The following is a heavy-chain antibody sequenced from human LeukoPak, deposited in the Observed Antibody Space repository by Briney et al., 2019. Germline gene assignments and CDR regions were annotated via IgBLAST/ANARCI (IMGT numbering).Heavy chain of an antibody. V-gene: IGHV4-34*01. CDR2: INHSGST. CDR1: GGSFSGYY. Sequence: SETLSLTCAVYGGSFSGYYWSWIRQPPGKGLEWIGEINHSGSTNYNPSLKSRVTISVDTSKNQFSLRLSSVTAADTAVYYCARVRGDYYGSGIGNWFDPWGQGTLVTVSS. CDR3: ARVRGDYYGSGIGNWFDP. J-gene: IGHJ5*02. D-gene: IGHD3-10*01.